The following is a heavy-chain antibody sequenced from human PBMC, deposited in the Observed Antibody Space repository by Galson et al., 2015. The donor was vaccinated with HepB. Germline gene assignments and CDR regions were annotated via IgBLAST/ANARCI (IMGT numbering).Heavy chain of an antibody. CDR3: AREAPGILTGLPHDDAFDI. D-gene: IGHD3-9*01. Sequence: SLRLSCAASGFTFSSYSMNWVRQAPGKGLEWVSSISSSSSYIYYADSVKGRFTISRDDAKNSLYLQMNSLRAEDTAVNYCAREAPGILTGLPHDDAFDIWGQGTMVTVSS. CDR2: ISSSSSYI. J-gene: IGHJ3*02. V-gene: IGHV3-21*01. CDR1: GFTFSSYS.